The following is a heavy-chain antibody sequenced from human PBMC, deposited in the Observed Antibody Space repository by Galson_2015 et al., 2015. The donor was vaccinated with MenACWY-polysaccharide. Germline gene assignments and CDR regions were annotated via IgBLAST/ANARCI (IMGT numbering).Heavy chain of an antibody. V-gene: IGHV3-15*01. CDR2: IKSKTDGGTT. J-gene: IGHJ4*02. CDR3: TSLAVAGTRGDY. CDR1: GFTFSNAW. D-gene: IGHD6-19*01. Sequence: SLRLSCAASGFTFSNAWMSWVRQAPGKGLEWVGRIKSKTDGGTTDYAAPVKGRFTISRDDSKNTLYLQMNSLKTEDTAVYYCTSLAVAGTRGDYWGQGTLVTVSS.